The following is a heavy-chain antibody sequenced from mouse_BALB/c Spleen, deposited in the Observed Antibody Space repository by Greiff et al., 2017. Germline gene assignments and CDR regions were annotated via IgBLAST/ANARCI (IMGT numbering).Heavy chain of an antibody. CDR1: GFAFSSYD. CDR2: ISSGGGST. V-gene: IGHV5-12-1*01. D-gene: IGHD2-14*01. CDR3: ARQVRLDRYFDV. J-gene: IGHJ1*01. Sequence: EVMLVESGGGLVKPGGSLKLSCAASGFAFSSYDMSWVRQTPEKRLEWVAYISSGGGSTYYPDTVKGRFTISRDNAKNTLYLQMSSLKSEDTAMYYCARQVRLDRYFDVWGAGTTVTVSS.